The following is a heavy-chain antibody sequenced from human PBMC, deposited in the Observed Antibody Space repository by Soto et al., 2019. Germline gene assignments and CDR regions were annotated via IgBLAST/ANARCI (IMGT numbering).Heavy chain of an antibody. CDR2: IIPIFGTA. D-gene: IGHD6-19*01. V-gene: IGHV1-69*13. Sequence: GASVKVSCKASGGTFSSYAISWVRQAPGQGLEWMGGIIPIFGTANYAQKFQGRVTITADESTSTAYMELSSLRSEDTAVYYCASAQWLKMHYYYYGMDVWGQGTTVTVSS. CDR3: ASAQWLKMHYYYYGMDV. CDR1: GGTFSSYA. J-gene: IGHJ6*02.